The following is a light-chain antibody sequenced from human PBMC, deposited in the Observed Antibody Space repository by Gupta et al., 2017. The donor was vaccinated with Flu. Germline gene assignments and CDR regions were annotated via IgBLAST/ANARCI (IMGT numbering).Light chain of an antibody. Sequence: SFVLPHPPSLSVSPGQTARITCDENNIGSKSVHWYQQKPGQAPGLVVYDESDRAWGIPERFSGSNAENTATMTITRVEDGDEADYYCQVWNSTSVIFGGGTKLTVL. CDR2: DES. J-gene: IGLJ2*01. CDR1: NIGSKS. CDR3: QVWNSTSVI. V-gene: IGLV3-21*02.